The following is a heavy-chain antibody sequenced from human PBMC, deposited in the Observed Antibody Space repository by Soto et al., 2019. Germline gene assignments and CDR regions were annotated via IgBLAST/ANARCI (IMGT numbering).Heavy chain of an antibody. J-gene: IGHJ5*02. CDR1: GGTFSSYA. D-gene: IGHD3-9*01. V-gene: IGHV1-69*13. Sequence: SVKVSCKASGGTFSSYAISWVRPAPGHGLEWMGGIIPIFGTANYAQKFQGRVTITADESTSTAYMELSSLRSEDTAVYYCARDLYNYILTGHRFDPWGQGTLVTVSS. CDR3: ARDLYNYILTGHRFDP. CDR2: IIPIFGTA.